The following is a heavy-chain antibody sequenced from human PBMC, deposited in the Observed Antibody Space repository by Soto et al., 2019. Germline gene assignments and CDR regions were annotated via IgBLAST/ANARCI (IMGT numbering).Heavy chain of an antibody. CDR3: ATLTTYDILTGFYPC. CDR1: GFTVNSNY. J-gene: IGHJ4*02. CDR2: IYSDGST. Sequence: EVQLVESGGGLVQPGGSLRLSCAASGFTVNSNYMSWVRQAPGKGLEWVSVIYSDGSTYYADSVKGRFIISRDNSNNTLYFQMNSLRAEDTAVYYCATLTTYDILTGFYPCWGQGTLVTDSS. V-gene: IGHV3-66*01. D-gene: IGHD3-9*01.